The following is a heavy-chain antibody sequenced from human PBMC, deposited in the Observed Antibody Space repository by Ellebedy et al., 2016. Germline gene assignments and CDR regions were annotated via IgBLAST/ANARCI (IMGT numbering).Heavy chain of an antibody. CDR2: IHSSGSP. D-gene: IGHD6-13*01. CDR1: GGSITSPSFY. Sequence: SETLSLTCSVSGGSITSPSFYWGWIRQPPGKGLEWIGAIHSSGSPHYTPSLRSRVTLSVDTSENQFSLKLNSMSAADTAVYYCARNAFSSSWYQFDYWGLGTLVTVSS. CDR3: ARNAFSSSWYQFDY. V-gene: IGHV4-39*07. J-gene: IGHJ4*02.